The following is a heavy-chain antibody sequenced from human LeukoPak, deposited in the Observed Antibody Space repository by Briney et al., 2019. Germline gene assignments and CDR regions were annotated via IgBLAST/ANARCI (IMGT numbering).Heavy chain of an antibody. CDR1: GGTFSSYA. CDR3: ARGGRGYSYGRENYFDY. J-gene: IGHJ4*02. Sequence: VASVKVSCKASGGTFSSYAISWVRPAPGQGLEWMGRNIPILGIANYAQKFQGRVTITADKSTSTAYMELSSLRSEDTAVYYCARGGRGYSYGRENYFDYWGQGTLVTVSS. CDR2: NIPILGIA. V-gene: IGHV1-69*04. D-gene: IGHD5-18*01.